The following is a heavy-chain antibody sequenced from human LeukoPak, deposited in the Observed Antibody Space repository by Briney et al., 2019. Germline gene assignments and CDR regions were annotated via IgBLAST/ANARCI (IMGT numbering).Heavy chain of an antibody. V-gene: IGHV3-9*03. J-gene: IGHJ4*02. D-gene: IGHD3-22*01. Sequence: GRSLRLSCAASGFTFDDYAMHWVRHAPGKGLEWVSGISWNSGSTGYADSVKGRFTISRDNAKNSLYLQMNNLRPEDMALYYCAKSRTTTSGYYNFDSWGQGTLVTVSS. CDR2: ISWNSGST. CDR3: AKSRTTTSGYYNFDS. CDR1: GFTFDDYA.